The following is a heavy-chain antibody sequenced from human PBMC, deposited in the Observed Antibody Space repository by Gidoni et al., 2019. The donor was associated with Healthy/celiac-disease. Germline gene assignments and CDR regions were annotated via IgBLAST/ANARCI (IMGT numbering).Heavy chain of an antibody. CDR2: FSGSGGST. V-gene: IGHV3-23*01. J-gene: IGHJ6*03. CDR1: GFTFSSYA. D-gene: IGHD4-17*01. Sequence: EVQLLESGGGLVQPGGSLRLSCAASGFTFSSYALSWVRQAPGKGLEWVSAFSGSGGSTYYADSVKGRFTISRDNSKNTLYLQMNSLRAEDTAVYYCAKRYGDYQPLANYYYMDVWGKGTTVTVSS. CDR3: AKRYGDYQPLANYYYMDV.